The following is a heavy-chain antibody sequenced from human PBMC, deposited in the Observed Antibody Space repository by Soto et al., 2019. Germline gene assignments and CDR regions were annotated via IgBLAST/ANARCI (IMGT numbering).Heavy chain of an antibody. J-gene: IGHJ5*02. Sequence: GGSLRLSCAASGFTFSSYAMHWVRQAPGKGLEWVAVISYDGSNKYYADSVKGRFTISRDNSKNTLYLQMNSLRAEDTAVYYCARGGSYCSGGSCYTEASWFDPWGQGTLVTVSS. CDR3: ARGGSYCSGGSCYTEASWFDP. D-gene: IGHD2-15*01. CDR1: GFTFSSYA. CDR2: ISYDGSNK. V-gene: IGHV3-30-3*01.